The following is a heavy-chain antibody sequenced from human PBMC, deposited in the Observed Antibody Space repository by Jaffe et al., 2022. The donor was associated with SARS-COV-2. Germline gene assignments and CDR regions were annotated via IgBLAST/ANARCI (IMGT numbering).Heavy chain of an antibody. V-gene: IGHV3-30*04. Sequence: QVQLVESGGGVVQPGRSLRLSCAASGFTFSSYAMHWVRQAPGKGLEWVAVISYDGSNKYYADSVKGRFTISRDNSKNTLYLQMNSLRAEDTAVYYCARLQAAAGDYWGQGTLVTVSS. CDR3: ARLQAAAGDY. D-gene: IGHD6-13*01. CDR2: ISYDGSNK. CDR1: GFTFSSYA. J-gene: IGHJ4*02.